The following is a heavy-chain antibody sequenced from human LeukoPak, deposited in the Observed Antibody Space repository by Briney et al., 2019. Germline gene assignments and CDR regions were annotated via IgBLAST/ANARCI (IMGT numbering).Heavy chain of an antibody. CDR1: GGTFSSYA. CDR2: IIPIFGTA. Sequence: GASVKVSCKASGGTFSSYAISWVRQAPGQGLEWMGRIIPIFGTANYAQKFQGRVTITTDESTSTAYMELSSLRSEDTAVYYCARDFHDYYDSSGYLTTRYFDYWGQGTLVTVSS. CDR3: ARDFHDYYDSSGYLTTRYFDY. D-gene: IGHD3-22*01. J-gene: IGHJ4*02. V-gene: IGHV1-69*05.